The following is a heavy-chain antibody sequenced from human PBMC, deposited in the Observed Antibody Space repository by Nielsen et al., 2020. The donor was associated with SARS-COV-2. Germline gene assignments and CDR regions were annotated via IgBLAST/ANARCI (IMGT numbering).Heavy chain of an antibody. CDR2: LWYDGSNE. CDR3: ARDGGRYNYRYYMDV. CDR1: GFTFSRYA. V-gene: IGHV3-33*01. J-gene: IGHJ6*03. D-gene: IGHD2-15*01. Sequence: GGSLRLSCAASGFTFSRYAMHWVRQAPGKGLEWVASLWYDGSNEDYGESLMGRVTISRDTPNNMLYLQMKSLRDEYTAVYYCARDGGRYNYRYYMDVWGKGTTVIVSS.